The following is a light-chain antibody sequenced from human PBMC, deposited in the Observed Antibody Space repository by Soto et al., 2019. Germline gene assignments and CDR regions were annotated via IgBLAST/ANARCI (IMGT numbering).Light chain of an antibody. CDR1: QSISTY. Sequence: DIQMTQSPSSLSASVGDRVTITCRASQSISTYLNWYQQKVGKAPKLLIYAASSLHRGVPSRFSGSGSGTDFTLTISSLQPEDFATYYCQHSYSTPRTFGQGTKLEIK. V-gene: IGKV1-39*01. J-gene: IGKJ2*02. CDR2: AAS. CDR3: QHSYSTPRT.